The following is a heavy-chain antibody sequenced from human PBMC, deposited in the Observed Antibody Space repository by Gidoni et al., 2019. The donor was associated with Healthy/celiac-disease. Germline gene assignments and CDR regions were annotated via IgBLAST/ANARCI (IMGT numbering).Heavy chain of an antibody. CDR1: GFTFSIYW. CDR3: ARMYSGIWQP. CDR2: IKEDGSEK. D-gene: IGHD1-26*01. Sequence: EVQLVESGGGLVQPWGSLRRSCPASGFTFSIYWMSWVRQAPGKGLEWVANIKEDGSEKYYVDSVKGRFTISRDNAKNSLYLQMNSLRAEDTAMYYCARMYSGIWQPWGQGTLVTVSS. V-gene: IGHV3-7*03. J-gene: IGHJ4*02.